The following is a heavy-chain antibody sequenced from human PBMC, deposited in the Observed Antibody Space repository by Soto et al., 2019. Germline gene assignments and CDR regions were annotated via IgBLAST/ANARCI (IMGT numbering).Heavy chain of an antibody. V-gene: IGHV1-46*01. Sequence: GASVKVSCKASGYTFTSYYMHWVRQAPGQGLEWMGIINPSGGSTSYAQKFQGRVTMTRDTSTSTVYMELSSLRSEDTAVYYCAISSSAGWFDPWGQGTLVTVSS. D-gene: IGHD6-6*01. CDR2: INPSGGST. J-gene: IGHJ5*02. CDR1: GYTFTSYY. CDR3: AISSSAGWFDP.